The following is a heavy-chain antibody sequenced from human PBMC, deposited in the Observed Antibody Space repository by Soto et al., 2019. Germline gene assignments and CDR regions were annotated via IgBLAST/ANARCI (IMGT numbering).Heavy chain of an antibody. J-gene: IGHJ4*02. CDR2: ISSSSSTI. CDR3: ARSAVYRCSGGSCYKTKGSFDY. CDR1: GFTFSSYS. D-gene: IGHD2-15*01. V-gene: IGHV3-48*02. Sequence: GGSLRLSCAASGFTFSSYSMNWVRQAPGKGLEWVSYISSSSSTIYYADSVKGRFTISRDNAKNSLYLQMNSLRDEDTVVYYCARSAVYRCSGGSCYKTKGSFDYWGQGTLVTVSS.